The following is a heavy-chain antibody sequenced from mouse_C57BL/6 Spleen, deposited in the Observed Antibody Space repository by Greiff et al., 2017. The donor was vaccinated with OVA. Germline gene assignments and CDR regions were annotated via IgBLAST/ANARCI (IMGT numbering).Heavy chain of an antibody. CDR1: GFNIKDDY. CDR3: TTSDGYSFDY. Sequence: EVKLMESGAELVRPGASVKLSCTASGFNIKDDYMHWVKQRPEQGLEWIGWLDPENGDTEYASKFQGKATITADTSSNTAYLQLSSLTAEDTAVYYCTTSDGYSFDYWGQGTTLTVSS. V-gene: IGHV14-4*01. J-gene: IGHJ2*01. CDR2: LDPENGDT. D-gene: IGHD2-3*01.